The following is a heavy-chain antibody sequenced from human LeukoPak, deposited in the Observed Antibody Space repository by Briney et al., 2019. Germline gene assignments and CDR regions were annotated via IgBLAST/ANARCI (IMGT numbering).Heavy chain of an antibody. V-gene: IGHV4-59*08. CDR3: ARSGIAAAGQDFDY. Sequence: SETLSLTCTVSGGSISSYYWSWIRQPPGQGLEWIGYIYYSGSTNYNPSLKSRVTISVDTSKNQFSLKLSSVTAADTAVYYCARSGIAAAGQDFDYWGQGTLVTVSS. J-gene: IGHJ4*02. CDR2: IYYSGST. CDR1: GGSISSYY. D-gene: IGHD6-13*01.